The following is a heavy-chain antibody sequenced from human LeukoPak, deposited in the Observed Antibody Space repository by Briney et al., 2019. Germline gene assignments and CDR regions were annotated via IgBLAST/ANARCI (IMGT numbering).Heavy chain of an antibody. J-gene: IGHJ4*02. CDR3: ARERGEEYSSGWYKTNFFDT. CDR2: GDYSGGT. Sequence: SETLSLTCTVSSDFFSSVTDYWAWIRQPPGRGLEWIAGGDYSGGTYYNPSLESRVTISADMSKNQISLKLSSVTAADTALYYCARERGEEYSSGWYKTNFFDTWGQGTRVTVSS. V-gene: IGHV4-39*07. CDR1: SDFFSSVTDY. D-gene: IGHD6-19*01.